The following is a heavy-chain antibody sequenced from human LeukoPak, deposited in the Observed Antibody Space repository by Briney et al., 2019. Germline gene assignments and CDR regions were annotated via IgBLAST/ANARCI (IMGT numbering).Heavy chain of an antibody. V-gene: IGHV3-21*01. CDR2: ISSSSSYI. Sequence: PGGSLRLSCAASGFTFSSYSMNWVSQAPGKGLEWVSSISSSSSYIYYADSVKGRFTISRDNAKNSLYLQMNSLRAEDTAVYYCVGRCSSTSCYDIEFDYWGQGTLVTVSS. D-gene: IGHD2-2*01. J-gene: IGHJ4*02. CDR3: VGRCSSTSCYDIEFDY. CDR1: GFTFSSYS.